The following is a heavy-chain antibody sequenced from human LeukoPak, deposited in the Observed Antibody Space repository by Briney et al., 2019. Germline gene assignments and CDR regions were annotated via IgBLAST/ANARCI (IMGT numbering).Heavy chain of an antibody. CDR1: GGTFSSYA. CDR3: ARVENILTGYYAD. CDR2: IIPIFGSA. V-gene: IGHV1-69*01. D-gene: IGHD3-9*01. Sequence: SVKVSCKASGGTFSSYAISWVRQAPGQGLEWMGGIIPIFGSANYAQKFQGRVTITADESTSTAYMDLSSLRSEDTAVYYCARVENILTGYYADWGQGTLVTVSS. J-gene: IGHJ4*02.